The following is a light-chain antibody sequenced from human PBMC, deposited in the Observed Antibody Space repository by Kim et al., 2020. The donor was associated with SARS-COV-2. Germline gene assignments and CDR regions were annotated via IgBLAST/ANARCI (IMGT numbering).Light chain of an antibody. J-gene: IGKJ2*01. V-gene: IGKV3-15*01. CDR2: DAY. CDR1: QSVSSS. CDR3: QQYNNWPYT. Sequence: EIVMTQSPATLSVSPGERASLSCRASQSVSSSLAWYQQKPGQAPRLLIYDAYSGATGIPARFSGSGSGTEFTLTISSLQSEDFAVYYCQQYNNWPYTFGQGTKLEI.